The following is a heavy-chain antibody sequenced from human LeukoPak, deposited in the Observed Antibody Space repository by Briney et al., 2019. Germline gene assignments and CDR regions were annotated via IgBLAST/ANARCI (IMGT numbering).Heavy chain of an antibody. V-gene: IGHV4-39*01. CDR3: ARNYGGNSVGPESWFDP. D-gene: IGHD4-23*01. Sequence: SETLSLTCTVSGGSISSSTYYWGWIRRPPGKGLEWIGSIYYSGSTYYNPSLKSRVTLSVDTSKNQFSLKLSSVTAADTAVYYCARNYGGNSVGPESWFDPWGQGTLVTVSS. J-gene: IGHJ5*02. CDR1: GGSISSSTYY. CDR2: IYYSGST.